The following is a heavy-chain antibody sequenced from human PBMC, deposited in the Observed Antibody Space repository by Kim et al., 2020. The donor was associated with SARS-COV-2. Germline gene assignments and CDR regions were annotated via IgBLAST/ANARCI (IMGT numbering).Heavy chain of an antibody. CDR2: TYYRSKWYN. J-gene: IGHJ4*02. D-gene: IGHD6-19*01. CDR3: ARETFSEPYSSGWFTGDY. Sequence: SQTLSLTCAISGDSVSSNSAAWNWIRQSPSRGLEWLGRTYYRSKWYNDYAVSVKSRITINPDTSKNQFSLQLNSVTPEDTAVYYCARETFSEPYSSGWFTGDYWGQGTLVTVSS. CDR1: GDSVSSNSAA. V-gene: IGHV6-1*01.